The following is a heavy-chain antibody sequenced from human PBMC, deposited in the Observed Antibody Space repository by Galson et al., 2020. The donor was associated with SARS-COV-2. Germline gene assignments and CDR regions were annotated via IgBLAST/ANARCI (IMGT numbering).Heavy chain of an antibody. D-gene: IGHD5-18*01. J-gene: IGHJ3*01. Sequence: GESLKISCTGSGSSFTSYWIGWVRPMPGKGLEWMGIIYPGDSVTRYSPSFQGQVTISADKSISTAYLQWSSLKASDTAMYYCARLFGPEMDTIVGNDAFDLWGQGTMVTVSS. CDR1: GSSFTSYW. V-gene: IGHV5-51*01. CDR2: IYPGDSVT. CDR3: ARLFGPEMDTIVGNDAFDL.